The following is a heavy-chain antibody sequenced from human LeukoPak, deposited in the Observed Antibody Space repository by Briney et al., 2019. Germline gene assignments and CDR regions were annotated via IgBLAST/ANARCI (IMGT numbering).Heavy chain of an antibody. V-gene: IGHV3-11*01. J-gene: IGHJ3*02. D-gene: IGHD1-26*01. Sequence: GGSLRLSCAVSGFTFSDHSMSWIRQAPGKGLEWVSYISGSSSGIYSADSVRGRFTISRDNAKNSLYLQMKSLSAEDTAVYYCARGLRGATNAFDIWGQGTMVTVSS. CDR1: GFTFSDHS. CDR2: ISGSSSGI. CDR3: ARGLRGATNAFDI.